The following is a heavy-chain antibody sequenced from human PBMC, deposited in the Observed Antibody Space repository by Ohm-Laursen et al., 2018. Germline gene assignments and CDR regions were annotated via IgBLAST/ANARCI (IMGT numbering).Heavy chain of an antibody. CDR3: ARDGDYSDAFDI. CDR2: IYYSGST. D-gene: IGHD4-17*01. V-gene: IGHV4-59*01. J-gene: IGHJ3*02. CDR1: GGSISSYY. Sequence: SETLSLTCPVSGGSISSYYWSWIRQPPGKGLEWIGYIYYSGSTNYNPSLKSRVTISVDTSKNQFSLKLSSVTAADTAVYYCARDGDYSDAFDIWGQGTMVTVSS.